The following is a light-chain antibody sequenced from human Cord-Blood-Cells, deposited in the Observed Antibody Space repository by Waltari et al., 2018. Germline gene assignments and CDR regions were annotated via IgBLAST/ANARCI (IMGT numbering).Light chain of an antibody. V-gene: IGLV1-40*01. CDR1: SSNIGPGYA. Sequence: QSVLTQPPSVSGASGQRVTISCTGSSSNIGPGYAVHWYQQPPGTATRLPIYGNSNRPSVVPDRFSCAKSGTSASLAITGLQAEDEADYYCQSYDSSLSGSYVFGTGTKVTVL. J-gene: IGLJ1*01. CDR2: GNS. CDR3: QSYDSSLSGSYV.